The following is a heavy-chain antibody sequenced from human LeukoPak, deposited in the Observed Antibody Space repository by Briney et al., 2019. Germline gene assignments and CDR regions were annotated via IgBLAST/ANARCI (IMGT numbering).Heavy chain of an antibody. CDR3: AKEGPTGTTKFDY. Sequence: PGGPLRLSCAASGFTFSSYAMSWLRQAPGKGLEWVSAISENGGTTYYADSVKGRSTISRDNSKNTLSLQLNSLRAEDTAVYYCAKEGPTGTTKFDYWGRGTLVTVSS. CDR1: GFTFSSYA. CDR2: ISENGGTT. J-gene: IGHJ4*02. D-gene: IGHD1-1*01. V-gene: IGHV3-23*01.